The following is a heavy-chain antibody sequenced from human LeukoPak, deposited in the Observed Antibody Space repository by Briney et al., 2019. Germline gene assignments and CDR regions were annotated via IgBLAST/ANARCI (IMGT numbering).Heavy chain of an antibody. D-gene: IGHD3-9*01. Sequence: PGGALRLSCAASGFTFSNYAMSWVRQPPGKGLEWVSAISCSGDSTYYADSVKGRFTIPRDNSKNTLYLQMNSLKAEDTAVYYCAKDPYYDILTGPYFDYWGQGTLVTVSS. V-gene: IGHV3-23*01. CDR3: AKDPYYDILTGPYFDY. CDR2: ISCSGDST. J-gene: IGHJ4*02. CDR1: GFTFSNYA.